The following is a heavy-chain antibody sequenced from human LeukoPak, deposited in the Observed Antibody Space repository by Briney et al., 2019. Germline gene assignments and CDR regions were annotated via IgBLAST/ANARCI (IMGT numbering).Heavy chain of an antibody. CDR3: ARGGDDSGLYFAY. CDR2: INPQSGAT. J-gene: IGHJ4*02. Sequence: ASVKVSCKASGYTFTGVYIHWVGQAPGQGLEWMAWINPQSGATNYAQRFQGRVTMTRDMSINTAYMEVTSLRFDDTAVHYCARGGDDSGLYFAYWGQGTLVTVSS. CDR1: GYTFTGVY. V-gene: IGHV1-2*02. D-gene: IGHD3-22*01.